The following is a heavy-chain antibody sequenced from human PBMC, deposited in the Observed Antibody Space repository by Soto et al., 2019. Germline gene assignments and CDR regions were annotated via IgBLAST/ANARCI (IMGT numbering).Heavy chain of an antibody. V-gene: IGHV3-30-3*02. CDR2: ISYGGNNK. CDR3: AKSPSLGPTGIWH. J-gene: IGHJ1*01. CDR1: RVTLSNYS. Sequence: LSCAASRVTLSNYSMHWVRHAPGKGLEWVAVISYGGNNKYYADSVKGRFTISRDNSKNTLYLQMISLRPDDTAVYYCAKSPSLGPTGIWHWGQGTLVTVSS. D-gene: IGHD1-26*01.